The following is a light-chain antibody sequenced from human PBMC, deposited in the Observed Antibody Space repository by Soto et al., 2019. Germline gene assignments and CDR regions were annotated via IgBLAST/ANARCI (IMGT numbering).Light chain of an antibody. CDR1: QRVSSY. V-gene: IGKV3-15*01. CDR2: GAS. CDR3: QQYNNWPPWT. Sequence: EIVMTQSPATRSVSPGERATLSCRASQRVSSYLAWYQQKPGQAPRLLIYGASTRATGIPARFSGSGSGTEFTLYISSLQSEDFAVYYCQQYNNWPPWTFGQGTKVEIK. J-gene: IGKJ1*01.